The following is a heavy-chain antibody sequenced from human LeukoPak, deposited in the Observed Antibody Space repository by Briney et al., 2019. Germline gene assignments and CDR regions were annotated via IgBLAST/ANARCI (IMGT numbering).Heavy chain of an antibody. CDR3: ARDYSSSWYGYYYYYMDV. CDR2: IKQDGSEK. CDR1: GFTFSSYW. D-gene: IGHD6-13*01. V-gene: IGHV3-7*01. Sequence: GGSLRLSCAASGFTFSSYWVSWVRQAPGKGLEWVANIKQDGSEKYYVDSVKGRFTISRDNAKNSLYLQMNSLRAGDTAVYYCARDYSSSWYGYYYYYMDVWGKGTTVTVSS. J-gene: IGHJ6*03.